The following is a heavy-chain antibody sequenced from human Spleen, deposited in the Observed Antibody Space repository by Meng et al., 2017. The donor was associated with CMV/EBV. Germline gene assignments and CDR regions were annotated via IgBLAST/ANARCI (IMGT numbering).Heavy chain of an antibody. J-gene: IGHJ4*02. D-gene: IGHD6-19*01. CDR1: GGSFSGYY. CDR3: ARYSSGWYYFDY. V-gene: IGHV4-34*01. Sequence: SETLSLTCAVYGGSFSGYYWSWIRQSPGKGLEWIGEINHSETTNYNPSIKSRVTMSLDPSTNQFSLRLSSVTAADTAVYYCARYSSGWYYFDYWGQGTLVTVSS. CDR2: INHSETT.